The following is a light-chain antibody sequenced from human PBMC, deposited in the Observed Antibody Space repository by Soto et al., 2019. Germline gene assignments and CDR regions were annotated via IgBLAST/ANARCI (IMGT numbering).Light chain of an antibody. V-gene: IGKV1-39*01. CDR2: SAS. J-gene: IGKJ1*01. CDR3: QQSYKTPQT. Sequence: DIQMTQSPSSLSASIGDRVTITCRASETINKYLNWYQQKPGKPPKLLIYSASTLPSGVPQRFSGSRPGTNFTSTISSLQPEDIATYYCQQSYKTPQTFGQGTKVDIK. CDR1: ETINKY.